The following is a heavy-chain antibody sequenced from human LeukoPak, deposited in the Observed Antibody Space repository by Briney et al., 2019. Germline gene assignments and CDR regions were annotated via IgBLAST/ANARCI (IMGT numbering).Heavy chain of an antibody. V-gene: IGHV4-31*03. Sequence: SETRSLTCTVSGGSISSGGYYWSWIRQHPGKGLEWIGYIYYSGSTYYNPSLKSRVTISVDTSKNQFSLKLSSVTAADTAVYYCARAPYCSSTSCYSHFPPDYWGQGTLVTVSS. D-gene: IGHD2-2*01. CDR2: IYYSGST. CDR3: ARAPYCSSTSCYSHFPPDY. CDR1: GGSISSGGYY. J-gene: IGHJ4*02.